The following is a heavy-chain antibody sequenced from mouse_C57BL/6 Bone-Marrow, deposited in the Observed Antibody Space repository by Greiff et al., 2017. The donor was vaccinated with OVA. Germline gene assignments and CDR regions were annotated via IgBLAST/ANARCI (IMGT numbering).Heavy chain of an antibody. CDR2: ISDGGSYT. CDR1: GFTFSSYA. D-gene: IGHD3-1*01. J-gene: IGHJ3*01. V-gene: IGHV5-4*01. CDR3: ARDRGRAWFAY. Sequence: DVKLVESGGGLVKPGGSLKLSCAASGFTFSSYAMSWVRQTPEKRLEWVATISDGGSYTYYPDNVKGRFTISRDNAKNNLYLQMSHLKSEDTAMYYCARDRGRAWFAYWGQGTLVTVSA.